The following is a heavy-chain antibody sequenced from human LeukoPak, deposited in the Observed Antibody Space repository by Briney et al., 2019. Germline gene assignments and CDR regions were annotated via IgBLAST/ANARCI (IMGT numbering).Heavy chain of an antibody. CDR1: GFTFSSYA. CDR3: AILPGYSSGWYEVNY. V-gene: IGHV3-23*01. Sequence: GGSLRLSCAASGFTFSSYAMSWVRQAPGKGLKWVSGISGSGGSTYYADSVKGRFTISRDNSRNTLYLQMNSPRAEDTAVYYCAILPGYSSGWYEVNYWGQGTLVTVSS. CDR2: ISGSGGST. D-gene: IGHD6-13*01. J-gene: IGHJ4*02.